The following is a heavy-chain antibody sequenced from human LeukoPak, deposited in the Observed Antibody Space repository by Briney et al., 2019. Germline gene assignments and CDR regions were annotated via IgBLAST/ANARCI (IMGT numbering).Heavy chain of an antibody. D-gene: IGHD2-21*01. Sequence: ASVKVSCKASGYTFASYGISWVRQAPGQGLEWMGWISAYNGNTNYAQNLQGRVTMTTDTATSTAYMELRSLRSDDTAVYYCARGKTYGRELGYWDAFDIWGQGTMVTVSS. CDR3: ARGKTYGRELGYWDAFDI. CDR2: ISAYNGNT. J-gene: IGHJ3*02. CDR1: GYTFASYG. V-gene: IGHV1-18*01.